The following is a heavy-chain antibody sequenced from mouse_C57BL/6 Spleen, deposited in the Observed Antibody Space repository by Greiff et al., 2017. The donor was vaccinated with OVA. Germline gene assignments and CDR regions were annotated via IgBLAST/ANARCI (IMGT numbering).Heavy chain of an antibody. CDR2: ISYDGSN. V-gene: IGHV3-6*01. J-gene: IGHJ4*01. D-gene: IGHD2-4*01. CDR1: GYSITSGYY. Sequence: EVQLQESGPGLVKPSQSLSLTCSVTGYSITSGYYWNWIRQFPGNKLEWMGYISYDGSNNYNPSLKNRISITRDTSKNQFFLKLNSVTTEDTATYYCARDEAYDYDGGYYAMDYWGQGTSVTVSS. CDR3: ARDEAYDYDGGYYAMDY.